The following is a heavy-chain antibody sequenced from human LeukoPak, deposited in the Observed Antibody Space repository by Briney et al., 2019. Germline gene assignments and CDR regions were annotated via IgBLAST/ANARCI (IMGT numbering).Heavy chain of an antibody. CDR2: ISNGGSYI. V-gene: IGHV3-21*01. J-gene: IGHJ1*01. D-gene: IGHD4-17*01. CDR1: GFTFRTYG. Sequence: GGSLRLSCAVSGFTFRTYGMSWVRQAPGKGPEWVSSISNGGSYIYYADSVRGRFTLSRDNAKNSLYLQMNSLRAEDTAVYYCARDDSGDEYFQHWGQGTLVTVSS. CDR3: ARDDSGDEYFQH.